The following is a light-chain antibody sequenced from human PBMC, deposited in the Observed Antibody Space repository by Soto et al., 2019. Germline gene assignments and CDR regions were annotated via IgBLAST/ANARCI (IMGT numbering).Light chain of an antibody. J-gene: IGLJ1*01. V-gene: IGLV2-8*01. Sequence: QSVLTQPPSASGSPGQSVTISCTGTKNDIGVYDFVSWYQHHPGKAPRLIIYEVVQRPYGVPDRFSGSKSGNTASLTVSGLQAADEADYFCKSYAGSNTYVFGSGTKV. CDR3: KSYAGSNTYV. CDR2: EVV. CDR1: KNDIGVYDF.